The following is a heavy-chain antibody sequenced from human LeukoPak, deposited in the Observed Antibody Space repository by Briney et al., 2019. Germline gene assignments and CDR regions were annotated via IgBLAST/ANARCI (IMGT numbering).Heavy chain of an antibody. CDR3: TSLEVVRRIAARLAGGDY. CDR1: GFTFSNAW. CDR2: IKSKTDGGTT. D-gene: IGHD6-6*01. V-gene: IGHV3-15*07. Sequence: GGSLRLSCAASGFTFSNAWMNWVRQAPGKGLEWVGRIKSKTDGGTTDYAAPVKGRFTISRDYSKNTLFLQMNSLKTEDTAVYYCTSLEVVRRIAARLAGGDYWGQGTLVTVSS. J-gene: IGHJ4*02.